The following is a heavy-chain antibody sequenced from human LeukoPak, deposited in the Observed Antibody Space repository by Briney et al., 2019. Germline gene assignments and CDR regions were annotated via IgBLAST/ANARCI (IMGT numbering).Heavy chain of an antibody. CDR2: ISGGGGST. V-gene: IGHV3-23*01. D-gene: IGHD5-12*01. CDR3: AKDWTTGGFDYGGGLIDY. CDR1: GFTFSNYA. Sequence: GGSLRLSCAASGFTFSNYAMNWVRQAPGKGLEWLSCISGGGGSTVYADSVKGRFTISRDNSQNTLYLQMNSLRAEDTALYYCAKDWTTGGFDYGGGLIDYWGQGTLVTVSS. J-gene: IGHJ4*02.